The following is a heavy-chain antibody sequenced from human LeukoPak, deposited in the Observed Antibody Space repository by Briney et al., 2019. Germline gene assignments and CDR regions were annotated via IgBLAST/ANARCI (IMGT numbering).Heavy chain of an antibody. CDR3: TTSSHTATVTKLVYYYYYYMDV. Sequence: GGSLRLSCAASGFTFSNAWMSWVRQAPGKGLEWVGRIKSKTDGGTTDYAAPVKGRFTISRDDSKNTLYLQMNSLKTEDTAVYYCTTSSHTATVTKLVYYYYYYMDVWGKGTTVTVSS. CDR1: GFTFSNAW. J-gene: IGHJ6*03. D-gene: IGHD4-11*01. CDR2: IKSKTDGGTT. V-gene: IGHV3-15*01.